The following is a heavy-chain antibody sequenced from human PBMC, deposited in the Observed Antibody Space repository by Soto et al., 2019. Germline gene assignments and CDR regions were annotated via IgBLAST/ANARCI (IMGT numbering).Heavy chain of an antibody. CDR2: ISGSGGST. CDR3: AKVNFKVELYDFWSGYEDEGFDY. V-gene: IGHV3-23*01. J-gene: IGHJ4*02. CDR1: GFTFSSYA. D-gene: IGHD3-3*01. Sequence: GGSLRLSCAASGFTFSSYAMSWVRQAPGKGLEWVSAISGSGGSTYYADSVKGRFTISRDNSKNTLYLQMNSLRAEDTAVYYCAKVNFKVELYDFWSGYEDEGFDYWGQGTLVTVSS.